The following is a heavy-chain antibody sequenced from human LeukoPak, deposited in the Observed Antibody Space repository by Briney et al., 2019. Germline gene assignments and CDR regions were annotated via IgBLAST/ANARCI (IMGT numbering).Heavy chain of an antibody. J-gene: IGHJ5*02. CDR1: GGSFSSYY. D-gene: IGHD2-8*02. V-gene: IGHV4-34*01. CDR3: ATGPPRGWFDP. CDR2: INHSGST. Sequence: SETLSLTCAVYGGSFSSYYWSWIRQPPGKGLEWIGEINHSGSTNYNPSLRSRVSISVDTSNNQFSPNLASVTAADTAVCYCATGPPRGWFDPWGQGTLVTVSS.